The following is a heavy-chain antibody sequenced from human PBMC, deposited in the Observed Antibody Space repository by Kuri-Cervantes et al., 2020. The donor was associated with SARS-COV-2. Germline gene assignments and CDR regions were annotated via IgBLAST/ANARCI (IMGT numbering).Heavy chain of an antibody. V-gene: IGHV3-43D*03. CDR3: ARDSDFWSGYYTGIVAFDI. Sequence: GGSLRLSCAASGFTFDDYAMHWVRQAPGKGLEWVSLMSGDGGSTYYADSVKGRFTISRENSKNSLYLQMNSLRAEDTAVYYCARDSDFWSGYYTGIVAFDIWGQGTMVTVSS. D-gene: IGHD3-3*01. CDR1: GFTFDDYA. J-gene: IGHJ3*02. CDR2: MSGDGGST.